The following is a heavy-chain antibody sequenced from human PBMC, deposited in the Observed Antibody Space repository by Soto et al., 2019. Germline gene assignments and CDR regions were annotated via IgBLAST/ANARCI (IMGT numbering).Heavy chain of an antibody. CDR3: ARPGSIVGATNDAFDI. D-gene: IGHD1-26*01. Sequence: ASETLSLTCTFSGGSFSSSSYYWGWIRQPPGKGLEWIGSIYYSGSTYYNPSLKSRVTISVDTSKNQFSLKLSSVTAADTAVYYCARPGSIVGATNDAFDIWGQGTMVTVSS. J-gene: IGHJ3*02. CDR1: GGSFSSSSYY. CDR2: IYYSGST. V-gene: IGHV4-39*01.